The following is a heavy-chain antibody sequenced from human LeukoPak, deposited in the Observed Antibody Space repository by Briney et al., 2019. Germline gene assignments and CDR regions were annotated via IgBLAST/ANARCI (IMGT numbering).Heavy chain of an antibody. CDR1: GFTFSSYT. Sequence: PGGSLRLSCAASGFTFSSYTMSWVRQAPGKGLEWVSAIGDSGYSTYYSDSVKGRFTISRDNSKSTLYMQMNSLRAEDTAVYYCARGPVSSSGFFGYWGQGTLVTVSS. D-gene: IGHD6-19*01. J-gene: IGHJ4*02. CDR3: ARGPVSSSGFFGY. V-gene: IGHV3-23*01. CDR2: IGDSGYST.